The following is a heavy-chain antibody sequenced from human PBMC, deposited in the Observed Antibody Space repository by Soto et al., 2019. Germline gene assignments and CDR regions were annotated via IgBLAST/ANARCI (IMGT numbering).Heavy chain of an antibody. D-gene: IGHD4-17*01. J-gene: IGHJ6*02. V-gene: IGHV4-59*01. CDR2: IYYSGST. Sequence: QVQLQESGPGLVKPSETLSLTCTVSGGAISSYYWSWIRQPPGKGLEWIGYIYYSGSTNYNPSLKSRVTISVDTSKNQFSLKLSSVNAADTAVYYCARYGRAGWYYYGIDVWGQGTTVTVSS. CDR3: ARYGRAGWYYYGIDV. CDR1: GGAISSYY.